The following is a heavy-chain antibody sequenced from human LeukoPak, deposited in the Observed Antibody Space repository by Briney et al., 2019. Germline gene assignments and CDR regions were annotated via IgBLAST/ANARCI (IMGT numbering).Heavy chain of an antibody. CDR2: ITGGSGAK. CDR1: GFTFSNFA. CDR3: AKDTPLTTYTSGWSSNSFDY. Sequence: PGGFLRLSCTASGFTFSNFAMSWVRQAPGKGLEWVSTITGGSGAKYYADSVKGRFTISRDNSKDTLYLQMHSLRAEDTAVYFCAKDTPLTTYTSGWSSNSFDYWGQGTLVAVSS. J-gene: IGHJ4*02. D-gene: IGHD6-19*01. V-gene: IGHV3-23*01.